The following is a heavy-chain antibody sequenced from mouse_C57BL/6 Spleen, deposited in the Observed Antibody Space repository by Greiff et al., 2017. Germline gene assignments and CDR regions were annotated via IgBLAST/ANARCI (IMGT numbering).Heavy chain of an antibody. CDR3: AKTAQGSFAMDY. V-gene: IGHV1-80*01. CDR2: IYPGDGDT. CDR1: GYAFSSYW. D-gene: IGHD3-2*02. J-gene: IGHJ4*01. Sequence: QVQLKESGAELVKPGASVKISCKASGYAFSSYWMNWVKQRPGKGLEWIGQIYPGDGDTNYNGKFKGKATLTADKSSSTAYMQLSSLTSEDSAVYCCAKTAQGSFAMDYWGQGTSVTVSS.